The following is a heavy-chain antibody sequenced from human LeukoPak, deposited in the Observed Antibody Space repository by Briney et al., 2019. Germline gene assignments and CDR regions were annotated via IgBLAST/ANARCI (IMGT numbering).Heavy chain of an antibody. CDR3: ARVACSSTSCETSYYYYMDV. V-gene: IGHV4-59*08. D-gene: IGHD2-2*01. CDR1: GGSISSYY. CDR2: IYYSGST. Sequence: SETLSLTCTVSGGSISSYYWSWIRQPPGKGLEWIGYIYYSGSTNYNPSLKSRVTISVDTSKNQFSLKLSSVTAADTAVYCCARVACSSTSCETSYYYYMDVWGKGTTVTVSS. J-gene: IGHJ6*03.